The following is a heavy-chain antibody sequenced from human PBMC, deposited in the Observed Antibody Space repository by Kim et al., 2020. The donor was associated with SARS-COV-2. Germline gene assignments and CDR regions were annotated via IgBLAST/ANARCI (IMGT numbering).Heavy chain of an antibody. J-gene: IGHJ4*02. D-gene: IGHD2-15*01. CDR2: ISGSGGST. CDR3: GVSYCGGGSCPWYFDF. CDR1: QFTFNIYA. V-gene: IGHV3-23*01. Sequence: GGSLRLSCAASQFTFNIYAMNWVRQAPGKGPEWVSSISGSGGSTYYADSVKGRFTISRDSSKNILYLQMNSLRAEDTALYYCGVSYCGGGSCPWYFDFRGQGTLVTVSS.